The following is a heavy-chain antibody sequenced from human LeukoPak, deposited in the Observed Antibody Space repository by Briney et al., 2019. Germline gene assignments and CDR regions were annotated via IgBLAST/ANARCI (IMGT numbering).Heavy chain of an antibody. J-gene: IGHJ4*02. Sequence: PGGSLRLSCAASGFTFSSYCMHWVRQAPGKGPEWVADIKYDGNRKYYADSVKGRFTISRDNSKNTLFLQMNSLRADDTAVFYFSKDGRFYGETFDYGGQGTLFPV. CDR3: SKDGRFYGETFDY. V-gene: IGHV3-30*18. D-gene: IGHD4-17*01. CDR1: GFTFSSYC. CDR2: IKYDGNRK.